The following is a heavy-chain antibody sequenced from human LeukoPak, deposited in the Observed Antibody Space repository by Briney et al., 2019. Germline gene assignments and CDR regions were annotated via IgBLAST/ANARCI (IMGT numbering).Heavy chain of an antibody. Sequence: GASVTVSCKASGYTFTIYGISWVRQAPGQGLEWMGRIIPILGIANYAQKFQGRVTITADKSTSTAYMELSSLRSEDTAVYYCASVDIVATILDPPGYWGQGTLVTVSS. V-gene: IGHV1-69*04. CDR3: ASVDIVATILDPPGY. CDR1: GYTFTIYG. D-gene: IGHD5-12*01. J-gene: IGHJ4*02. CDR2: IIPILGIA.